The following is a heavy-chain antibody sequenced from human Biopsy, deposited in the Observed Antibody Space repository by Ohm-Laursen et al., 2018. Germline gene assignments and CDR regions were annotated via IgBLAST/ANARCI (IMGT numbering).Heavy chain of an antibody. Sequence: SDTLSLTCTASGGSISSYYWSWIRQPPGKGLQWIGYVYYTGSTDYNPSLQSRVTISVDTSKNHFSLRLRSVTPADTAIYYCARDRGYYSDRTVPGYFDLWGRGTLVTVSS. J-gene: IGHJ2*01. V-gene: IGHV4-59*01. CDR3: ARDRGYYSDRTVPGYFDL. CDR2: VYYTGST. CDR1: GGSISSYY. D-gene: IGHD3-22*01.